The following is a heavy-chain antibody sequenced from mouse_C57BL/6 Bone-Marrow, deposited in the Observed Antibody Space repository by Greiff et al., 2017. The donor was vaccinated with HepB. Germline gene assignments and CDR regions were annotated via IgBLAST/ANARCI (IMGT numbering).Heavy chain of an antibody. V-gene: IGHV5-4*01. D-gene: IGHD2-1*01. CDR1: GFTFSSYA. CDR3: ARDSFYYGNYIYAMDY. CDR2: ISDGGSYT. J-gene: IGHJ4*01. Sequence: EVMLVESGGGLVKPGGSLKLSCEASGFTFSSYAMSWVRQTPEKRLEWVATISDGGSYTYYPDNVKGRFTISRDNAKNNLYLQMSHLKSEDTAMYYCARDSFYYGNYIYAMDYWGQGTSVTVSS.